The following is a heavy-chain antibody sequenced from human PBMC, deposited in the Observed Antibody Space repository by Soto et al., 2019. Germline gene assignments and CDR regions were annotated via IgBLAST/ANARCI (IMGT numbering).Heavy chain of an antibody. Sequence: ASVKVSCKAPGDTFTSYYLNWVRQAPGQGLEWMGVINPHGGSTKYAQKFQGRVTMTRDTSASTAYMELNSLRSEDTAVYYCARTYYDILTGYSPNPFDYWGQGTLVTVSS. V-gene: IGHV1-46*01. J-gene: IGHJ4*02. CDR1: GDTFTSYY. CDR3: ARTYYDILTGYSPNPFDY. CDR2: INPHGGST. D-gene: IGHD3-9*01.